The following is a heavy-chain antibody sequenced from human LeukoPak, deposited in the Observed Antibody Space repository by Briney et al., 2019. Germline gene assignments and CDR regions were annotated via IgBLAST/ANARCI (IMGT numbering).Heavy chain of an antibody. CDR2: IYHTGST. J-gene: IGHJ5*02. Sequence: SETLSLTCTVSGGSFSSTSYYWGWIRQPPGKGLEWIANIYHTGSTYYNPSLKSRVTISVDTSANQFSLKLNSVTAADTAVYYCARDRYYYDTSGYYAWFDPWGQGTLVTVSS. D-gene: IGHD3-22*01. CDR3: ARDRYYYDTSGYYAWFDP. CDR1: GGSFSSTSYY. V-gene: IGHV4-39*02.